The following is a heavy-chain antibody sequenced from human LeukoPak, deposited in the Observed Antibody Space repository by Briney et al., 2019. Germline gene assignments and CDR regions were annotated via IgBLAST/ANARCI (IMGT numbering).Heavy chain of an antibody. J-gene: IGHJ4*02. CDR2: ISYDGSNK. Sequence: GGSLRLSCAASGFTFSSYGMHWVRQAPGKGLEWVAVISYDGSNKYYADSVKGRFTISRDNSKNTLYLQMNSLRAEDTAVYYCASFNSIADVYWGQGTLVTVSS. CDR1: GFTFSSYG. V-gene: IGHV3-30*03. D-gene: IGHD6-6*01. CDR3: ASFNSIADVY.